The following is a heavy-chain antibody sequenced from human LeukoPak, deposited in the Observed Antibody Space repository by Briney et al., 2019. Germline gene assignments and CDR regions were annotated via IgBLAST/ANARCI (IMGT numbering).Heavy chain of an antibody. CDR1: GFTFNRCD. J-gene: IGHJ6*02. Sequence: PGRSLRLSCAASGFTFNRCDMHWVRQAPGKGLEWVAVIVYDGSHQYYTDSVKGRFTISRDNSKNTVFLQMDSLRAEDTGVYYCVKGSGTNDYGMDTWGQGTTVTVPS. V-gene: IGHV3-30*18. CDR2: IVYDGSHQ. D-gene: IGHD3-10*01. CDR3: VKGSGTNDYGMDT.